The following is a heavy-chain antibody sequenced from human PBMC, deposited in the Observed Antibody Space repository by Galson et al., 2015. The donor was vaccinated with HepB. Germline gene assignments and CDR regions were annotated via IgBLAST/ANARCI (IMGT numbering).Heavy chain of an antibody. J-gene: IGHJ4*02. CDR3: ARLDWGSGVDC. CDR2: INTDGSSI. CDR1: GFTFSRYW. D-gene: IGHD2-21*01. V-gene: IGHV3-74*01. Sequence: SLRLSCAASGFTFSRYWMHWVRQVPGKGLVWVSRINTDGSSITYVDSVKGRFTISRDNAKNTLYLQMNSLRAEDTAVYYCARLDWGSGVDCWGQGTLVTVSS.